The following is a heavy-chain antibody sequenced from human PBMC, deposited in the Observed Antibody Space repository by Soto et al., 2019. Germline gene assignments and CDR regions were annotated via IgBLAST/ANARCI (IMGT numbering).Heavy chain of an antibody. Sequence: QMQLVQSGPEVKKPGTSVKVSCKASGFPFTSSAMQWVRQARGQRLEWIGWIVVGSGNTNYAQKFQERITITRDMSTSTAYMELSSLRSEDTAVYYCAADQPYSSRWYSYYYYGMDVWGQGTTVTVSS. CDR2: IVVGSGNT. V-gene: IGHV1-58*02. J-gene: IGHJ6*02. CDR1: GFPFTSSA. CDR3: AADQPYSSRWYSYYYYGMDV. D-gene: IGHD6-19*01.